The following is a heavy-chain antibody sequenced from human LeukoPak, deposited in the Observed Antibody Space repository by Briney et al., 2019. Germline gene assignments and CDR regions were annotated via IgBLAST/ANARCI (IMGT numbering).Heavy chain of an antibody. Sequence: ASVKVSCKASGYTFTGYYTHWVRQAPGQGLEWMGWINPNSGGTNYAQKFQGRVTMTRDTSISTAYMELSRLRSDDTAVYYCARSQEGEWALNFDYWGQGTLVTVSS. CDR3: ARSQEGEWALNFDY. V-gene: IGHV1-2*02. D-gene: IGHD3-10*01. J-gene: IGHJ4*02. CDR1: GYTFTGYY. CDR2: INPNSGGT.